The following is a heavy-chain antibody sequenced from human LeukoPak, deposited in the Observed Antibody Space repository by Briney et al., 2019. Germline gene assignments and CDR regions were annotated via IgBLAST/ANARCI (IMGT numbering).Heavy chain of an antibody. CDR2: IKQDGSKK. V-gene: IGHV3-7*01. CDR1: EFTFSSFW. D-gene: IGHD3-10*01. CDR3: ARELIGVITDFDY. J-gene: IGHJ4*02. Sequence: GGSLRLSCAASEFTFSSFWMTWVRQTPGKGLEWVANIKQDGSKKNYVDSVKGRFTISRDNAKNSLYLQMNSLRADDTAVYYCARELIGVITDFDYWGQGTLVTVSS.